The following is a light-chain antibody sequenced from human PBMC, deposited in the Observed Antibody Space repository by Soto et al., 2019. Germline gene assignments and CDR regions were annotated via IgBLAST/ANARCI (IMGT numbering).Light chain of an antibody. Sequence: EIVMTQSPATLSVSPGERATLSCRASQSVSTNLAWYQQKPGQAPSLLIYGASTRATGGPAGFSGSGSGTEFTLTISSLQSEDFAVYYCQQYNDWPHTFGQGTKLAIK. CDR3: QQYNDWPHT. CDR1: QSVSTN. V-gene: IGKV3-15*01. J-gene: IGKJ2*01. CDR2: GAS.